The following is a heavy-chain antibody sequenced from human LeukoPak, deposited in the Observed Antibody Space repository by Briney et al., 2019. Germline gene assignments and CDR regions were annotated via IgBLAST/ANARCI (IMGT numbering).Heavy chain of an antibody. V-gene: IGHV1-2*02. CDR2: INPNSGGT. CDR3: ARGRITISTP. Sequence: ASVKVSCKASGYTFTCYYMHWVRQAPGQGLEWMGWINPNSGGTNYAQKFQGRVTMTRDTSISTDYLELSRLRSDDTAVYYCARGRITISTPWGQGTLVTVSS. J-gene: IGHJ5*02. CDR1: GYTFTCYY. D-gene: IGHD3-9*01.